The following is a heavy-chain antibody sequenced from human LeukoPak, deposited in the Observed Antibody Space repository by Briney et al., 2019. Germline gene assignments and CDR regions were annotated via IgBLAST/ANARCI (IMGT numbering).Heavy chain of an antibody. Sequence: GGSLRLSCAASGFTFDDYAMHWVRQAPGKGLEWVSLIRGDGGSTYYADSVKGRFTISRDNSKNSLYLQMNSLRAEDTVLYYCAKDMMDTAMVGDGMDFWAQATTVSVSS. D-gene: IGHD5-18*01. CDR2: IRGDGGST. V-gene: IGHV3-43*02. J-gene: IGHJ6*02. CDR3: AKDMMDTAMVGDGMDF. CDR1: GFTFDDYA.